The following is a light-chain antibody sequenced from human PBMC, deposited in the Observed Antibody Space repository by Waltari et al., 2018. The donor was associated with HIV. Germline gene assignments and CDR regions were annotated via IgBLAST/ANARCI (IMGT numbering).Light chain of an antibody. Sequence: QSALTQPASVSGSPGPLITVSCTCTSSDVGTYYPLSWYQQHPGKAPQHMIYEVTKRPSGISKLFSGSKSGNTASLTSSVLQPDDEADYFCCSYAGSSAWVFGGGTKLTVL. V-gene: IGLV2-23*02. J-gene: IGLJ3*02. CDR3: CSYAGSSAWV. CDR1: SSDVGTYYP. CDR2: EVT.